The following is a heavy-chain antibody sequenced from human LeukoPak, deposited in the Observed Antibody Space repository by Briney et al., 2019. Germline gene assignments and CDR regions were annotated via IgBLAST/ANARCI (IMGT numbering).Heavy chain of an antibody. D-gene: IGHD1-26*01. CDR2: IYYSGST. CDR3: ARVDWKWELLPHYYYYYYMDV. V-gene: IGHV4-39*07. Sequence: SETLSLTCTVSGGSISSSSYYWGWIRQPPGKGLEWIGSIYYSGSTYYNPSLKSRVTISVDTSKNQFSLKLSSVTAADTAVYYCARVDWKWELLPHYYYYYYMDVWGKGTTVTVSS. J-gene: IGHJ6*03. CDR1: GGSISSSSYY.